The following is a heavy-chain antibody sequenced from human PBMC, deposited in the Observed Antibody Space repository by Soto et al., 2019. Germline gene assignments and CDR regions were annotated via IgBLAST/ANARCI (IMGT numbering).Heavy chain of an antibody. CDR3: AKDRYDYYGSGGNYGMDV. Sequence: CAASGFTFDDYAMHWVRQAPGKCLEWVSGISWNSGNIGYADSVKGRFTISRDNAKNSLYLQMNSLRVEDTALYYCAKDRYDYYGSGGNYGMDVWGQGTTVTVSS. J-gene: IGHJ6*02. D-gene: IGHD3-10*01. V-gene: IGHV3-9*01. CDR1: GFTFDDYA. CDR2: ISWNSGNI.